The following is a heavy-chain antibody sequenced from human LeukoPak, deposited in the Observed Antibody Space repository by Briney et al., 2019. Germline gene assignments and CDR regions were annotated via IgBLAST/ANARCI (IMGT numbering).Heavy chain of an antibody. D-gene: IGHD2-2*01. V-gene: IGHV2-5*08. J-gene: IGHJ5*02. CDR3: AHRDCTSTSCHGDNWFDP. CDR2: IYWDDDK. Sequence: TLSLTCTVSGGSISSYYWSWIRQPPGKALEWLALIYWDDDKKYSPSLKSRLTITKDTSNNQVVLTMTNMDPVDTATYYCAHRDCTSTSCHGDNWFDPWGQGTLVTVSS. CDR1: GGSISSYYW.